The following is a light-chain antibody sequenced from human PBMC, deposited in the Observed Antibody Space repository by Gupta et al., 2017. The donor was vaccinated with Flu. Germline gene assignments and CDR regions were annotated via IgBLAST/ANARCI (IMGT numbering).Light chain of an antibody. CDR2: CNF. J-gene: IGKJ2*01. CDR1: HSVGDF. CDR3: QQRSNWPPEYS. V-gene: IGKV3-11*01. Sequence: ATIPSKARHSVGDFLAWYQHNPGQAPSPLLYCNFKRATGNPARFSGSGSGTDFSLTISSLEPEDFAVYYCQQRSNWPPEYSFGQGTKLEIK.